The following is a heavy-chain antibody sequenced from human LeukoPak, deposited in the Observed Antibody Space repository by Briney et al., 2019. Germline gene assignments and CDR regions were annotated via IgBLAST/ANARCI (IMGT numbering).Heavy chain of an antibody. CDR3: AREGVVVGMEGFDY. CDR2: INLDGSEK. J-gene: IGHJ4*02. Sequence: GGSLRFSCAASGFTFSSHWMSWVRQAPGKGLEWVANINLDGSEKYYVDSVKGRFTISRDNAKNSLYLQMNSLRAEDTAVYFCAREGVVVGMEGFDYWGQGTLVTVSS. D-gene: IGHD3-22*01. V-gene: IGHV3-7*01. CDR1: GFTFSSHW.